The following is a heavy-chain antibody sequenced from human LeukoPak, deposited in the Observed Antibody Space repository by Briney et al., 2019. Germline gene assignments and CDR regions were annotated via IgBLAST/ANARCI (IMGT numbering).Heavy chain of an antibody. CDR2: ISYDGSNK. D-gene: IGHD6-13*01. CDR1: GFTFSSYA. CDR3: ARMAAAGYFDY. V-gene: IGHV3-30-3*01. J-gene: IGHJ4*02. Sequence: GGSLRLSCAASGFTFSSYAMHSVRQAPGKGLEWVAVISYDGSNKYYAYSVKGRFTISRDNSKNTLYLQMNSLRAEDTAVYYCARMAAAGYFDYWGQGTLVTVSS.